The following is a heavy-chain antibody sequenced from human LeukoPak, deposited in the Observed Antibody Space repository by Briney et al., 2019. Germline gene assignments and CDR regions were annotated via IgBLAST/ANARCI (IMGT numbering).Heavy chain of an antibody. V-gene: IGHV4-59*01. Sequence: PSETLSLTCTVSGGSISSYYWSWIRQPPGKGLEWIGYIYYSGSTNYNPSLKSRVTISVDTSKNQFSLKLSSVTAADTAVYYCARGWIKDAFDIWGQGTMVTVSS. D-gene: IGHD5-12*01. CDR2: IYYSGST. CDR3: ARGWIKDAFDI. CDR1: GGSISSYY. J-gene: IGHJ3*02.